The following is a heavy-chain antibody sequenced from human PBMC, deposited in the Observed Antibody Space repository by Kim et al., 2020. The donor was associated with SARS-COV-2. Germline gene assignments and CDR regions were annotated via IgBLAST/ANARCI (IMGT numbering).Heavy chain of an antibody. CDR2: IYHSGST. CDR3: ARASVGYSYEDYYGMDV. D-gene: IGHD5-18*01. CDR1: GYSISSGYY. J-gene: IGHJ6*02. V-gene: IGHV4-38-2*02. Sequence: SETLSLTCTVSGYSISSGYYWGWIRQPPGKGLEWIGSIYHSGSTYYNPSLKSRVTISVDTSKNQFSLKLSSVTAADTAVYYCARASVGYSYEDYYGMDVWGQGTTVTVSS.